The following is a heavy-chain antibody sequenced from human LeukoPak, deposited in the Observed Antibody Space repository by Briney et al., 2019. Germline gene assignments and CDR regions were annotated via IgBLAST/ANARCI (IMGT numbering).Heavy chain of an antibody. D-gene: IGHD3-22*01. CDR1: GFTFSNYG. Sequence: GGSLRLSCAASGFTFSNYGMSWVRQAPGKGLEWVSSISSSGESTYYADFVKGRFTISRDNFKNTLDLQMNSLRAEDTARYYCAKDSRRGYYDSSYYFDYWGQEILVTVSS. CDR2: ISSSGEST. V-gene: IGHV3-23*01. J-gene: IGHJ4*02. CDR3: AKDSRRGYYDSSYYFDY.